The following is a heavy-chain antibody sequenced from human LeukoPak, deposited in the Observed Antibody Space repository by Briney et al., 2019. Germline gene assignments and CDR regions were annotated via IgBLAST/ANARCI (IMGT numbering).Heavy chain of an antibody. Sequence: GGSLRLSCAASGFTFSSYPMYWLRQAPGQGLEWVTVRSYDGSNKYYADSGKGRFTISKDNSKNTLYLQMNSLRAEDTAVYYCARGSLDWLLYPDYWGQGTLGTVSS. V-gene: IGHV3-30*01. D-gene: IGHD3-3*01. CDR1: GFTFSSYP. CDR3: ARGSLDWLLYPDY. CDR2: RSYDGSNK. J-gene: IGHJ4*02.